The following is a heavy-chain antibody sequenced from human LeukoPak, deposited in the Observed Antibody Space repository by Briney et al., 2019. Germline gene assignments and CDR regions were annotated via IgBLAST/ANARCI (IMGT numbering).Heavy chain of an antibody. V-gene: IGHV4-61*01. CDR1: GGSISGGSYY. Sequence: LETLSLTRTVSGGSISGGSYYWSWIRQPPGKGLEWIGYIYYSGSTNYNPSLKSRVTISVDTSKNQCSLKLSSVTAADTAVYYCASSFRSARSFFDYWGQGTLVTVSS. CDR2: IYYSGST. CDR3: ASSFRSARSFFDY. J-gene: IGHJ4*02. D-gene: IGHD6-6*01.